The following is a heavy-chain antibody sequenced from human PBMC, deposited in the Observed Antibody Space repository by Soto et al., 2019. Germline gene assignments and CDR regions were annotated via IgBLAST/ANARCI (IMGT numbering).Heavy chain of an antibody. D-gene: IGHD1-26*01. CDR2: ISGSGGST. CDR3: AKFGSLGVVTGYFDY. CDR1: GFSFSNYG. J-gene: IGHJ4*02. Sequence: EVQLLESGGGLVQPGGSLRLSSAASGFSFSNYGMTWVRQAPGEGLECVSRISGSGGSTYNSDSVKGRFTISRDNSKNTLYLQMNSLRAEDTAVYYCAKFGSLGVVTGYFDYWGQGILVTVSS. V-gene: IGHV3-23*01.